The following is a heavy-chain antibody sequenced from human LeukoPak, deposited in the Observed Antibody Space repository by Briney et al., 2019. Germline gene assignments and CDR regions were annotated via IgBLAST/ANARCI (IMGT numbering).Heavy chain of an antibody. D-gene: IGHD3-22*01. Sequence: GGSLRLSCAASGFTFDDYAMHWVRQAPGGGLEWVSGISWNSGSIGYADSVKGRFTISRDNAKNSLYLQMNSLRAEDTALYYCAKASPVYYDSSGYSGSGFDYWGQGTLVTVSS. J-gene: IGHJ4*02. CDR1: GFTFDDYA. CDR3: AKASPVYYDSSGYSGSGFDY. CDR2: ISWNSGSI. V-gene: IGHV3-9*01.